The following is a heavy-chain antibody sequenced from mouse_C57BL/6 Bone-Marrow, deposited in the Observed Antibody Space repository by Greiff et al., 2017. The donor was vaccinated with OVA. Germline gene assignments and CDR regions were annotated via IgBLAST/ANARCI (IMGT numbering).Heavy chain of an antibody. D-gene: IGHD4-1*01. CDR3: ARSKENCDPVYWYFDV. CDR1: GFNITDYY. CDR2: IDPEDGET. Sequence: EVQLQQSGAELVKPGASVKLSCTASGFNITDYYMHWVKQRTEQGLEWIGRIDPEDGETKYAPNFQGKAIITADTYSNTAYLQLSSLTSEDTSVYYCARSKENCDPVYWYFDVWGTGTTVTVSS. J-gene: IGHJ1*03. V-gene: IGHV14-2*01.